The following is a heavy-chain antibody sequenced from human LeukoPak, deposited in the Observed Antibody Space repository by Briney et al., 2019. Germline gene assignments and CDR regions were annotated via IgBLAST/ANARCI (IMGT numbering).Heavy chain of an antibody. Sequence: GGSLRLSCAASGFTFSSYSMNWVRQAPGKGLEWVSSISSSSSYIYYADSVKGRFTISRDNAKNSLYLQMNSLRAEDTAVYYCAGYCSSVSCRNIDYWGQGTLVTVSS. CDR2: ISSSSSYI. V-gene: IGHV3-21*01. CDR3: AGYCSSVSCRNIDY. J-gene: IGHJ4*02. D-gene: IGHD2-2*01. CDR1: GFTFSSYS.